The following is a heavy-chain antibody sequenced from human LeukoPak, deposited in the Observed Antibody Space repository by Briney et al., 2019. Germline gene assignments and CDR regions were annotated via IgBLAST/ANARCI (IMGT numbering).Heavy chain of an antibody. Sequence: GGSLRLSCAASGFTFSSYAMHWVRQAPGKGLEWVAVISYDGSNKYYADSVKGRFTISRDNAKNTLYLQMNSLRAEDTAVYYCARTYGSGNYFIYTGLDPWGQGTLVTVSS. CDR1: GFTFSSYA. CDR2: ISYDGSNK. V-gene: IGHV3-30-3*01. CDR3: ARTYGSGNYFIYTGLDP. J-gene: IGHJ5*02. D-gene: IGHD3-10*01.